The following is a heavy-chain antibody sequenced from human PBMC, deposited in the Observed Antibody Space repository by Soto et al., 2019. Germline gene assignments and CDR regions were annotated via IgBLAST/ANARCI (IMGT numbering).Heavy chain of an antibody. CDR3: ARAGIAVAGTPSYYYYYGMGV. V-gene: IGHV1-69*13. CDR2: IIPIFGTA. CDR1: GGTFSSYA. J-gene: IGHJ6*02. D-gene: IGHD6-19*01. Sequence: SVKVSCKASGGTFSSYAISWVRQAPGQGLEWMGGIIPIFGTANYAQKFQGRVTITADESTSTAYMELSSLRSEDTAVYYCARAGIAVAGTPSYYYYYGMGVWGQGTTVTVSS.